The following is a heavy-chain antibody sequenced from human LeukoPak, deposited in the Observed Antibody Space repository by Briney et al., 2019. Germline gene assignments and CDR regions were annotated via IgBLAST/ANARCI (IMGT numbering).Heavy chain of an antibody. CDR3: AKARYSSGWDYFDY. D-gene: IGHD6-19*01. J-gene: IGHJ4*02. CDR2: ISGSGGGT. V-gene: IGHV3-23*01. CDR1: GFTFSSYA. Sequence: GGSLRLSCAASGFTFSSYAMSWVRQAPGKGLEWVSGISGSGGGTYYVDSVKGRFTISRDNSKDTLYLQMNSLRADDTAVYYCAKARYSSGWDYFDYWGQGTLVTVSS.